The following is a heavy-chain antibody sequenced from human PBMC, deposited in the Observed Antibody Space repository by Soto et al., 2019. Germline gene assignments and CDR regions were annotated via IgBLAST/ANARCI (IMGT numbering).Heavy chain of an antibody. J-gene: IGHJ4*02. CDR2: IYHSGSS. V-gene: IGHV4-4*02. CDR3: ASKTYESKGTFDY. Sequence: QVQLQESGPGLVKPSGTLSLTCTVSGGSISTSQWWSWLRQPPGKGLEWIGEIYHSGSSNYNTSLKRRVTISVDKSKNQFSLKLNSVAAADTAVYYCASKTYESKGTFDYWGQGTLVTVSS. CDR1: GGSISTSQW. D-gene: IGHD3-22*01.